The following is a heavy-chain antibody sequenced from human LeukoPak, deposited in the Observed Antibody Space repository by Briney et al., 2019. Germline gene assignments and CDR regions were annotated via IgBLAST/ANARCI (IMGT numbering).Heavy chain of an antibody. CDR1: GITFSDYH. D-gene: IGHD6-19*01. J-gene: IGHJ4*02. CDR3: ARVRYSSGWSFDY. Sequence: GVSLRLSCAASGITFSDYHMTWIRQAPGKGLEWLSYISSSSCSTYYADSVKGRFTISRDNAKNSLYLQMNSLRAEDTAVYYCARVRYSSGWSFDYWGQGTLVTVSS. V-gene: IGHV3-11*05. CDR2: ISSSSCST.